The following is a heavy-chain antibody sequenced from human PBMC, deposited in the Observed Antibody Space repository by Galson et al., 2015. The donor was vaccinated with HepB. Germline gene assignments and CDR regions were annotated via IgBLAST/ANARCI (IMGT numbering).Heavy chain of an antibody. CDR3: ARLSKSLRELRYFDWLLNY. CDR1: GYSFTSYW. Sequence: QSGAEVKKPGESLKISCKGSGYSFTSYWIGWVRQMPGKGLEWMGIIYPGDSDTRYSPSFQGQVTISADKSISTAYLQWSSLKASDTAMYYCARLSKSLRELRYFDWLLNYWGQGTLVTVSS. J-gene: IGHJ4*02. V-gene: IGHV5-51*01. CDR2: IYPGDSDT. D-gene: IGHD3-9*01.